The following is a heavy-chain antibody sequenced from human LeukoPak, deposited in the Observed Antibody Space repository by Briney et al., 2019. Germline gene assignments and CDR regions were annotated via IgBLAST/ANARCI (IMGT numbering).Heavy chain of an antibody. CDR3: ATENYDYVWGSYRYYFDY. V-gene: IGHV7-4-1*02. CDR1: GYTFARYP. J-gene: IGHJ4*02. D-gene: IGHD3-16*02. Sequence: ASVKVSCKTSGYTFARYPIHWVRQAPGRGLEWMGWINTNTGNPTYAQGFTGRFVFSLDTSVSTAYLQISSLKAEDTAVYYCATENYDYVWGSYRYYFDYWGQGTLVTVSS. CDR2: INTNTGNP.